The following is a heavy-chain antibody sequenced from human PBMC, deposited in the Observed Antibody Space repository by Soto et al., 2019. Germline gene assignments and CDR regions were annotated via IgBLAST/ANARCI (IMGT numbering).Heavy chain of an antibody. V-gene: IGHV4-34*01. D-gene: IGHD5-12*01. CDR2: INHSGST. CDR3: ASLEMAKRLTLDY. CDR1: GGSFSGYY. J-gene: IGHJ4*02. Sequence: PSETLSLTXAVYGGSFSGYYWSWIRQPPGKGLEWIGEINHSGSTNYNPSLKSRVTISVDTSKNQFSLRLSSVTAADTAVYYCASLEMAKRLTLDYWGQGTLVTVSS.